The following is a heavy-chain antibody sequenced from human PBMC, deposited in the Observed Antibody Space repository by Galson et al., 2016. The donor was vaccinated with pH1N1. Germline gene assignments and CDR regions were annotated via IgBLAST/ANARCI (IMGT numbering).Heavy chain of an antibody. D-gene: IGHD4-17*01. Sequence: QSGAEVKKPGESLKISCKGSGYKFARSWIVWVRQMPGKGLEWMGIIWLGGSLIRYKPSFQGLVTNSADKSINIVYLEWSSLKASDTPTDYCARQNDYGDYRGDAFDIWGQGTLVTVSS. CDR3: ARQNDYGDYRGDAFDI. J-gene: IGHJ3*02. CDR1: GYKFARSW. CDR2: IWLGGSLI. V-gene: IGHV5-51*01.